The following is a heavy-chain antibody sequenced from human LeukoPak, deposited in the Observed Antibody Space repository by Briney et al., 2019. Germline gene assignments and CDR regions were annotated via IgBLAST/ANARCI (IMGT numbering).Heavy chain of an antibody. CDR2: INPNSGGT. V-gene: IGHV1-2*02. Sequence: ASLKVSSKASGYTFTGYYMHWVRQAPGQGLEWMGWINPNSGGTNYAQKFQGRVTMTRDTSISTAYMELSRLRSDDTAVYYCARGPGGGYDSPGGMDVWGQGTTVTVSS. D-gene: IGHD5-12*01. CDR1: GYTFTGYY. CDR3: ARGPGGGYDSPGGMDV. J-gene: IGHJ6*02.